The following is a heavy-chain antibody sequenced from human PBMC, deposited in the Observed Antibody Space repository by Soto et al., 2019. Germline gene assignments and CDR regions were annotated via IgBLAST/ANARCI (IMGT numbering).Heavy chain of an antibody. D-gene: IGHD2-15*01. CDR3: ARGRYCSGGSCYSVGFNY. J-gene: IGHJ4*02. Sequence: SETLSLTCAVYGGSFSGYYWSWIRQPPGKGLEWIGEINHSGSTNYNPSLKSRVTISVDTSKNQFSLKLSSVTAADTAVYYCARGRYCSGGSCYSVGFNYWGQGTLVTGSS. CDR1: GGSFSGYY. V-gene: IGHV4-34*01. CDR2: INHSGST.